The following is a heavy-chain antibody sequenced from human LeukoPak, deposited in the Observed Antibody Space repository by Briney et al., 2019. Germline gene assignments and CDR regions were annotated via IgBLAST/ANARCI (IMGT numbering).Heavy chain of an antibody. V-gene: IGHV3-74*01. CDR2: IDNYGRTT. Sequence: PGGSLRLSCAASGFTFSHAWVSWVRQAPGKGLVWVSRIDNYGRTTDYADSVKGRFTISRDNVQNTLYLQMNSLNAEDTAVYYCARDVGGAGSFWGQGTLVTVSS. CDR1: GFTFSHAW. J-gene: IGHJ4*02. CDR3: ARDVGGAGSF. D-gene: IGHD3-10*01.